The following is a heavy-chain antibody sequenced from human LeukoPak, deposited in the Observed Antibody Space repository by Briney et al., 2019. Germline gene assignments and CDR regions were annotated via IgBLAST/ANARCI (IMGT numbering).Heavy chain of an antibody. Sequence: GGSLRLSCAASGFTFSRSSMNWVRQAPGKGLEWVSSITTSSSYIYYADSVKGRFTISRDNAKNSLYLQMDSLRGEDTAVYYCATGGVHYYDSSADYWGQGTLVTVSS. CDR3: ATGGVHYYDSSADY. CDR1: GFTFSRSS. J-gene: IGHJ4*02. D-gene: IGHD3-22*01. V-gene: IGHV3-21*01. CDR2: ITTSSSYI.